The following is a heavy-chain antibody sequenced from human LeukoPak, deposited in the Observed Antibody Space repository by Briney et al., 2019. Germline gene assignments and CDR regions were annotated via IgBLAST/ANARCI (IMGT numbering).Heavy chain of an antibody. CDR2: ISSDNDNT. D-gene: IGHD3-3*01. CDR3: ARDAVTTFGVVIPRHNHYMDV. CDR1: GYTFSSYG. J-gene: IGHJ6*03. Sequence: GASVKVPCKASGYTFSSYGISWVRQAPGQGLEWMGWISSDNDNTNYAQKLQGRVTLTTDTSTSTAYMELRSLRSVDTAVYYCARDAVTTFGVVIPRHNHYMDVWGKGTPVTVSS. V-gene: IGHV1-18*01.